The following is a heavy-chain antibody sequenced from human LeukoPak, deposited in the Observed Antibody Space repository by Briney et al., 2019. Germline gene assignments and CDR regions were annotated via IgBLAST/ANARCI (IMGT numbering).Heavy chain of an antibody. Sequence: ASVKVSCKASGYIFTSYAMNWVRQAPGQGLEWMVWINTNTGNPTYAQGFTGRFVFSLDTSVSTAYLQISSLKAEDTAVSYCXXXXXXXXXXXSPHPYYMDVWGKGTTVTVSS. CDR1: GYIFTSYA. CDR2: INTNTGNP. CDR3: XXXXXXXXXXXSPHPYYMDV. V-gene: IGHV7-4-1*02. J-gene: IGHJ6*03.